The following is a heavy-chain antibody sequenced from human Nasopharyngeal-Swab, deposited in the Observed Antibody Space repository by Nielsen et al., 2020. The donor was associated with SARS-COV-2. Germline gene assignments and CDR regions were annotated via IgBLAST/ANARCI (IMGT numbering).Heavy chain of an antibody. CDR2: IYPSDSDI. CDR1: GYSFTNYW. Sequence: GESLKISCQGSGYSFTNYWIAWVRQMPGKGLEWMGNIYPSDSDIRYSPSFQGQVTISADKSISTAYLQWSSLKASDTAMYYCARRGSSSWFLVDYWGQGTLVTVSS. D-gene: IGHD6-13*01. V-gene: IGHV5-51*01. J-gene: IGHJ4*02. CDR3: ARRGSSSWFLVDY.